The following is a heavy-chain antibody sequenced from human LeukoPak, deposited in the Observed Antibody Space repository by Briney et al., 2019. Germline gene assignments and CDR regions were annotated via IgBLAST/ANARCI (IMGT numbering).Heavy chain of an antibody. J-gene: IGHJ4*02. V-gene: IGHV3-53*01. CDR3: ARISGDYEGHIDY. Sequence: GGSLRLSCAASGFTVSGNYMSWVRQAPGKGLEWVSVIYSDDNTYYADSVMCRFTISRDNSQNTLFLQMNSLRAEDTAVYYCARISGDYEGHIDYWGQGTLVTVSS. CDR1: GFTVSGNY. D-gene: IGHD4-17*01. CDR2: IYSDDNT.